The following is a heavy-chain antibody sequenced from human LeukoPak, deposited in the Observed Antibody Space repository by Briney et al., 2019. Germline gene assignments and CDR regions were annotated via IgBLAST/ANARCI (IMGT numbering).Heavy chain of an antibody. J-gene: IGHJ4*03. V-gene: IGHV3-30*19. CDR2: ISYDGSNK. CDR1: GFTFGSYG. CDR3: EVVVVPAAEHSRYYFDY. Sequence: PGGSLRLSCSASGFTFGSYGMHWVRQAPGKGLEWVAVISYDGSNKYYADSVKGRFTISRDNSKNTLYLQMNSLRSDDTAVYYCEVVVVPAAEHSRYYFDYWGQGTMVTVSS. D-gene: IGHD2-2*01.